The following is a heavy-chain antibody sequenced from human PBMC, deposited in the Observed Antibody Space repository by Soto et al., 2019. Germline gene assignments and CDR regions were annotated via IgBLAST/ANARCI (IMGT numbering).Heavy chain of an antibody. D-gene: IGHD6-6*01. Sequence: QVQLQESGPGLVKPSQTLSLTCTVSGGSISSGGYYWSWIRQHPGKGLEWIGNIYYSGSTYYNPYRKTRVTISEDASKNQCSLKLSSVTAADTAVYYGARAPSRIAARLNYWGQGTLVTVSS. J-gene: IGHJ4*02. CDR3: ARAPSRIAARLNY. V-gene: IGHV4-31*03. CDR2: IYYSGST. CDR1: GGSISSGGYY.